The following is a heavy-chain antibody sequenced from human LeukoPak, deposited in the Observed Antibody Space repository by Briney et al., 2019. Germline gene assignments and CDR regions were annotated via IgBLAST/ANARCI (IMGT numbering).Heavy chain of an antibody. D-gene: IGHD6-19*01. CDR1: GGSISSYY. CDR3: ARESSGWDY. Sequence: SETLSLTCTVSGGSISSYYWSWIRQPPGKGLEWIGYIYYSGSTNYNASPKSRVTISVETSKNEFSLKLRSVTAADTAVYYCARESSGWDYWGQGTLVTVSS. V-gene: IGHV4-59*01. J-gene: IGHJ4*02. CDR2: IYYSGST.